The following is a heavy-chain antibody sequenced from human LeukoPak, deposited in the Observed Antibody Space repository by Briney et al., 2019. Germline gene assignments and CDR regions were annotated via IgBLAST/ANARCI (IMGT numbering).Heavy chain of an antibody. CDR1: GGSISSSSYY. CDR3: ARNYCSSTSCYRDDYYYMDV. Sequence: SETLSLTCTVSGGSISSSSYYWGWIRQPPGKGREWIGSIYYSGSTYYNPSLKSRVTISVDTSKNQFSLKLSSVTAADTAVYYCARNYCSSTSCYRDDYYYMDVWGKGTTVTVSS. V-gene: IGHV4-39*01. D-gene: IGHD2-2*02. J-gene: IGHJ6*03. CDR2: IYYSGST.